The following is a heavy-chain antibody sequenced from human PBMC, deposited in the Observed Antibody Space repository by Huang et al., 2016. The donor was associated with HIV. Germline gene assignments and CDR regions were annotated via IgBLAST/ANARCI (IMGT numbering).Heavy chain of an antibody. J-gene: IGHJ6*02. CDR1: GFLFDDYV. D-gene: IGHD5-12*01. CDR2: INWNSGIR. Sequence: EVQLVESGGGLVQHGRSLRLSCVASGFLFDDYVMHWVRQAPGKGLEWVAGINWNSGIRGYADSFEDRFTISRDNAKNSLDLQMNSLRAEDTALYYCAKDVGSGYDLGYYYGMDVWGQGTTVTVSS. V-gene: IGHV3-9*01. CDR3: AKDVGSGYDLGYYYGMDV.